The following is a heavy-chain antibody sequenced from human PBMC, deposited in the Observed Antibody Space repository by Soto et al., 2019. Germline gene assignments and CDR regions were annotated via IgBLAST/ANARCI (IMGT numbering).Heavy chain of an antibody. CDR2: VSHDGRNT. D-gene: IGHD6-19*01. V-gene: IGHV3-30*18. J-gene: IGHJ4*02. Sequence: VQLVESGGGVVQPGRSLRLSCAASGFTFSDYAMHWVRQAPGKGLERVAVVSHDGRNTHYADSVKGRFTISSDSSKNTVSLEMTSLRAEDTAVYYCAKGGRQWLVTSDFNYWGQGALVTVSS. CDR3: AKGGRQWLVTSDFNY. CDR1: GFTFSDYA.